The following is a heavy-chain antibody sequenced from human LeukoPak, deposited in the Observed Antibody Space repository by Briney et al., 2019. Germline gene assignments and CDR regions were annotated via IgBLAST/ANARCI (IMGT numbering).Heavy chain of an antibody. CDR2: INHSGST. J-gene: IGHJ5*02. Sequence: SETLSLTCAVYGGSFSGYYWSWIRQPPGKGLEWIGEINHSGSTNYNPSLKSRVTISVDTSKNQFSLKLSSVTAADTAVYYCARMLNGYHGSGSYYNSRGRNWFDPWGQGTLVTVSS. D-gene: IGHD3-10*01. V-gene: IGHV4-34*01. CDR1: GGSFSGYY. CDR3: ARMLNGYHGSGSYYNSRGRNWFDP.